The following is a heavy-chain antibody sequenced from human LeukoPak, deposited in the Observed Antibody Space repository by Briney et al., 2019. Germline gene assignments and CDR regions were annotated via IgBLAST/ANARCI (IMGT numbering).Heavy chain of an antibody. D-gene: IGHD4-17*01. Sequence: SETLSLTFAVYGGSFSGYYWSWIRQPPGKGLEWIGEINHSGSTNYNPSLKSRVTISVDTSKDQFSLKLSSVTAADTAVYYCARGPAVTTTKLDYWGQGTLVTVSS. J-gene: IGHJ4*02. V-gene: IGHV4-34*01. CDR3: ARGPAVTTTKLDY. CDR2: INHSGST. CDR1: GGSFSGYY.